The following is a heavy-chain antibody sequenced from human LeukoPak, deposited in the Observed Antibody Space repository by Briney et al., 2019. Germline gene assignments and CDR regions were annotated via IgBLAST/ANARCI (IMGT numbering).Heavy chain of an antibody. CDR2: IYHSGST. V-gene: IGHV4-38-2*01. CDR1: GYSISSGYY. D-gene: IGHD3-9*01. CDR3: ARLIGRLRYFDWLFDY. J-gene: IGHJ4*02. Sequence: SETLSLTCAASGYSISSGYYWGWIRQPPGKGLEWIGSIYHSGSTYYNPSLKSRVTISVDTSKNQFSLKLSSVTAADTAVYYCARLIGRLRYFDWLFDYWGQGTLVTVSS.